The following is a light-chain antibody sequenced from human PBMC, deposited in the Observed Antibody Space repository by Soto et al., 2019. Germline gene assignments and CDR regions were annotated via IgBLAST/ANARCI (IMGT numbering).Light chain of an antibody. CDR2: EVS. Sequence: QSVLTQPASVSGSPGQSITISCTGTSSDVGAYKYVSWYQQHPGKAPRLMISEVSIRPSGVSNRFSGSKSGNTASLTISGVQAEDEADYYCSSYTSTGTVVFGGGTKLTV. V-gene: IGLV2-14*01. CDR1: SSDVGAYKY. CDR3: SSYTSTGTVV. J-gene: IGLJ2*01.